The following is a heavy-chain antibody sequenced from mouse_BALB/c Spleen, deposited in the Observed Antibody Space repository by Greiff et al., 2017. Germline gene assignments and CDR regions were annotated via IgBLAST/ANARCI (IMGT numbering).Heavy chain of an antibody. D-gene: IGHD1-1*01. CDR2: ISYSGST. CDR1: GYSITSDYA. J-gene: IGHJ4*01. CDR3: ARSYGSSYSYAMDY. Sequence: EVKLQESGPGLVKPSQSLSLTCTVTGYSITSDYAWTWIRQFPGNKLEWMGYISYSGSTSYNPSLKSRISITRDTSKNQFFLQLNSVTTEDTATYYCARSYGSSYSYAMDYWGQGTSVTVSS. V-gene: IGHV3-2*02.